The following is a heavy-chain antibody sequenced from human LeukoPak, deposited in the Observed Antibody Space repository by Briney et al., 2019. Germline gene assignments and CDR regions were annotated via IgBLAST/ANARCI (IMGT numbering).Heavy chain of an antibody. J-gene: IGHJ4*02. D-gene: IGHD2-2*01. CDR1: GGSISSYY. V-gene: IGHV4-39*01. CDR2: IHYSGST. Sequence: SETLSLTCTVSGGSISSYYWGWIRQPPGKGLEWIGSIHYSGSTYYNPSLESRVTISVDTSKNQFSLMLNSVTAADTAVYYCASPLGYCSSTDCYGDYWGQGTLVTVSS. CDR3: ASPLGYCSSTDCYGDY.